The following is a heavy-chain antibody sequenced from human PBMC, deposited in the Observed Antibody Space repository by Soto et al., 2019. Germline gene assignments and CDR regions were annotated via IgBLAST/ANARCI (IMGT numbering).Heavy chain of an antibody. D-gene: IGHD1-7*01. CDR2: ISSSGSTI. CDR3: ERGTKFNYGMDV. CDR1: GFTFSDYY. V-gene: IGHV3-11*01. Sequence: SXRLSCASSGFTFSDYYVILIRQAPGKGLEWASYISSSGSTIYYADSVNGRFTISRENAKNSLYLQMKSLRAEDTAVYYCERGTKFNYGMDVWGQGTTVTVYS. J-gene: IGHJ6*01.